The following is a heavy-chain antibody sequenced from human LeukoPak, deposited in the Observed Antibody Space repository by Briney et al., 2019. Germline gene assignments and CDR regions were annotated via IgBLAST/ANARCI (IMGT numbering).Heavy chain of an antibody. Sequence: SETLSLTCTVSGASVISGSHYWSWIRQPPGKGLEWIAYIHYSGSTDYNPSLKSRVTISVDTSKTQFSLKLSSVTAADTAVYYCARSSSQYDYVWGSYRPKYYFDYWGQGALVTVSS. V-gene: IGHV4-61*01. J-gene: IGHJ4*02. CDR2: IHYSGST. CDR1: GASVISGSHY. CDR3: ARSSSQYDYVWGSYRPKYYFDY. D-gene: IGHD3-16*02.